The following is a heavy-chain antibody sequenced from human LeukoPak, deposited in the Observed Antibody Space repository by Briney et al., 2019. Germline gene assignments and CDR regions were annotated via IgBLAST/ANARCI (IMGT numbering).Heavy chain of an antibody. V-gene: IGHV3-21*04. Sequence: GGSLRLSCAASGFTFSSYSMNWVRQAPGKGLEWVSSISSSSSYIYYADSVKGRFTISRDNAKNSLYLQMNSLRAEDTAVYYCAAWWLRRPFDYWGQGTLVTVSS. CDR1: GFTFSSYS. J-gene: IGHJ4*02. CDR2: ISSSSSYI. D-gene: IGHD5-12*01. CDR3: AAWWLRRPFDY.